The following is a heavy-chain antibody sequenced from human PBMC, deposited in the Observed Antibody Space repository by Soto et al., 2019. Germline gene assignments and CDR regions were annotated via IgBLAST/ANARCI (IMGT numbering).Heavy chain of an antibody. CDR2: IYATGTT. J-gene: IGHJ5*02. V-gene: IGHV4-4*07. Sequence: TSETLFLTCTFSGASIIGFYWSWIRKSAGKGLEWIGRIYATGTTDYNPSLKSRVMMSVDTSKKQFSLKLRSVTAADTAVYYCVRDGTKTLRDWFDPWGQGISVTVSS. CDR3: VRDGTKTLRDWFDP. D-gene: IGHD1-1*01. CDR1: GASIIGFY.